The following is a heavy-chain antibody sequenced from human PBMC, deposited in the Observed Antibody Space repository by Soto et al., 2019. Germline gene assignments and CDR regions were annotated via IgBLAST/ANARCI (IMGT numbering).Heavy chain of an antibody. CDR2: ISAHNGNT. Sequence: QVHLVQSGAEVKKPGASVKVSCQASGYAFTTYGITWVRQAPGQGLEWMGWISAHNGNTNYAQKLQGRVTVTRDTSTSTAYMELRSLRSDDTAMYYCARGRYGDYWGQGALVTVSS. D-gene: IGHD1-1*01. CDR3: ARGRYGDY. J-gene: IGHJ4*02. CDR1: GYAFTTYG. V-gene: IGHV1-18*01.